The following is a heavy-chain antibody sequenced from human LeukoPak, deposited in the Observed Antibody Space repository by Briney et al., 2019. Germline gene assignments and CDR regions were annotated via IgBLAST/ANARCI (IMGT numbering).Heavy chain of an antibody. CDR2: IYHSGST. D-gene: IGHD2-15*01. J-gene: IGHJ5*02. V-gene: IGHV4-4*02. CDR1: GGSISSTNW. Sequence: SETLSLTCAVSGGSISSTNWWSWVRQPPGKGLEWIGEIYHSGSTYYNPSLKSRVTISVDTSKNQFSLKLTSVTAADTAVYYCARHIRCSGGSCYSWFDPWGQGTLVTVSS. CDR3: ARHIRCSGGSCYSWFDP.